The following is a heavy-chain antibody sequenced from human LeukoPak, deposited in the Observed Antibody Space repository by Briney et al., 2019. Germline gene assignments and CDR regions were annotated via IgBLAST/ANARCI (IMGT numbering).Heavy chain of an antibody. J-gene: IGHJ6*02. CDR2: INPNSGGT. Sequence: ASVKVSCKASGYIFTDYYMHWVRQAPGQELGWMGRINPNSGGTNYAQKFQGRVTMTRDTSISTAYTELSSLRSEDTAVYYCARDPPITFGGVIVWNGMDVWGQGTTVTVSS. D-gene: IGHD3-16*02. V-gene: IGHV1/OR15-1*02. CDR3: ARDPPITFGGVIVWNGMDV. CDR1: GYIFTDYY.